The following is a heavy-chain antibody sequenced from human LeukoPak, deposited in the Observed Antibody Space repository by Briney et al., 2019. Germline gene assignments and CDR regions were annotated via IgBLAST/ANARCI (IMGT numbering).Heavy chain of an antibody. D-gene: IGHD4-23*01. CDR3: ATDGDNRDRYFDL. CDR1: GFTFSSYG. V-gene: IGHV3-33*01. J-gene: IGHJ2*01. CDR2: IWYDGSNK. Sequence: RGSLRLSCAASGFTFSSYGMYWVRQAPGKGLEWVAVIWYDGSNKYYADSVKGRFTISRDNSKNTLYLQMNSLRAEDTAVYYCATDGDNRDRYFDLWGRGTLVTVSS.